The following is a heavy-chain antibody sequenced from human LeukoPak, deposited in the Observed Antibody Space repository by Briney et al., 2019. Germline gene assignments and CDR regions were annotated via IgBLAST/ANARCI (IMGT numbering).Heavy chain of an antibody. Sequence: GGSLRLSCAASGFTFSDYYMSWIRQAPGKGLEWVSYISSSGSTIYYADSVKGRFTISRDNAKNSLYLQMNSLRAEDTAVYYCARTQSSSWYEDYYMDVWGKGTTVTISS. CDR1: GFTFSDYY. J-gene: IGHJ6*03. D-gene: IGHD6-13*01. CDR3: ARTQSSSWYEDYYMDV. V-gene: IGHV3-11*04. CDR2: ISSSGSTI.